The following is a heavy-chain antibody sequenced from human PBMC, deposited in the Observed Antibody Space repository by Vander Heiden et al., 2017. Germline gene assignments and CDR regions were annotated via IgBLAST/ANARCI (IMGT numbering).Heavy chain of an antibody. V-gene: IGHV1-2*02. Sequence: QVQLVQSAAEVKKPGSSVKVSCKASGTTFTGYYMHWVRQAPGQGLEWMGWINPNSGGTNYAQKFQGRVTMTRDTSISTAYMELSRLRSDDTAVYYCARDYYDSSGYYGYWGQGTLVTVSS. J-gene: IGHJ4*02. D-gene: IGHD3-22*01. CDR2: INPNSGGT. CDR3: ARDYYDSSGYYGY. CDR1: GTTFTGYY.